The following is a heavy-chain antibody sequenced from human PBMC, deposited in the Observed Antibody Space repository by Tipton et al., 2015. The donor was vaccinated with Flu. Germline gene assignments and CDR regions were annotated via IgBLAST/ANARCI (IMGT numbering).Heavy chain of an antibody. CDR3: ARVKGGWFGSHMGPNWFDP. J-gene: IGHJ5*02. Sequence: TLSLTCTVSGGSISSYYWSWIRQSAGKGLEWIGRIYSSGSTNYNPSLKSRVTMSVDTSKNQFSLKMSSVTAADTAVYYCARVKGGWFGSHMGPNWFDPWGQGTLVTVSS. CDR2: IYSSGST. V-gene: IGHV4-4*07. D-gene: IGHD3-10*01. CDR1: GGSISSYY.